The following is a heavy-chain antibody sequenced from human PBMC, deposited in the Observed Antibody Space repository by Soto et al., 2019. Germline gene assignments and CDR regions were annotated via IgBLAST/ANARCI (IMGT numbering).Heavy chain of an antibody. CDR2: ISAYNGNT. CDR1: GYTFTSYG. CDR3: ARDGRYCSSTSCYDAFDI. Sequence: ASVKVSCKASGYTFTSYGISWVRQAPGQGLEWMGWISAYNGNTNYAQKLQGRVTMTTDTSTSTAYMELRSLRSDDTAVYYCARDGRYCSSTSCYDAFDIWGQGTMVTVAS. V-gene: IGHV1-18*01. D-gene: IGHD2-2*01. J-gene: IGHJ3*02.